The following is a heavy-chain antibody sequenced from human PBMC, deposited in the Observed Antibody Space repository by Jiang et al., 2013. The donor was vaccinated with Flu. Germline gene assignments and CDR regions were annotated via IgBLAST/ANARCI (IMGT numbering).Heavy chain of an antibody. CDR2: IYYRGTT. J-gene: IGHJ4*02. Sequence: SGPGLVKASETLSLTCTVSGVSIRSYYWSWIRQSPGKGLEWIGYIYYRGTTNYNPSLKSRVTISVDTSKNQFSLKLGSVTAADTAIYYCASRNFGDGTIDYWGQGTLVTVS. V-gene: IGHV4-59*01. CDR1: GVSIRSYY. D-gene: IGHD3-10*01. CDR3: ASRNFGDGTIDY.